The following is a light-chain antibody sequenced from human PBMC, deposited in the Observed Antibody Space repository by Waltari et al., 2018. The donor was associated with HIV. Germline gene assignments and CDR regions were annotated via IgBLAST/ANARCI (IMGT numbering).Light chain of an antibody. Sequence: DIVMTQSPDSLVVSLGVRATITCKSSQSVLYSSNNKNYVAWYQQKPGQPPKLLIYWASTRESGVPDRFSGSGSGTDFTLTISSLQAEDVAVYYCQQYYSTPLTFGQGTKVEIK. J-gene: IGKJ1*01. CDR2: WAS. CDR1: QSVLYSSNNKNY. V-gene: IGKV4-1*01. CDR3: QQYYSTPLT.